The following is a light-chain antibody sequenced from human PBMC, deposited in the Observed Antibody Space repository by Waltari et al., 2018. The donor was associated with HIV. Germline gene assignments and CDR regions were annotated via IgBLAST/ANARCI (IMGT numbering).Light chain of an antibody. V-gene: IGKV1-33*01. CDR1: QDITYL. CDR2: DAS. J-gene: IGKJ5*01. Sequence: DIRMTQSPSSLSASVGDRVTITCQASQDITYLVNWYQQKPGAAPKLLVYDASILEVGVSSRFSGTGSGTTFRLTNTSLQSEDVGTYYCQQYGNVPPITFGQGTRVEI. CDR3: QQYGNVPPIT.